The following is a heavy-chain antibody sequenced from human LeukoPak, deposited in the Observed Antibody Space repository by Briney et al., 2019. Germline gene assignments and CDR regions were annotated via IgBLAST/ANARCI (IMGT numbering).Heavy chain of an antibody. D-gene: IGHD2-15*01. CDR2: IYYSGST. CDR3: ARTTEGYCRGRSCYSYYYYMDV. Sequence: SETLSLTCTVSGGSFSSSPYYWGWIRQPPGKGLEWIGTIYYSGSTYYNPSLKSRVTISVDTSKNQFSLKLTSVTAADTAVYYCARTTEGYCRGRSCYSYYYYMDVWGKGTTVTVSS. CDR1: GGSFSSSPYY. J-gene: IGHJ6*03. V-gene: IGHV4-39*07.